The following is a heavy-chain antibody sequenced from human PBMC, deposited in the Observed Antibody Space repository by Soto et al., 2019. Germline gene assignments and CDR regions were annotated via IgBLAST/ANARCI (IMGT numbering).Heavy chain of an antibody. V-gene: IGHV3-30-3*01. CDR1: GFTFSSYA. J-gene: IGHJ3*02. D-gene: IGHD6-13*01. CDR2: ISYDGSNK. CDR3: ATSASSSWTYHDAFDI. Sequence: QVQLVESGGGVVQPGRSLRLSCAASGFTFSSYAMHWVRQAPGKGLEWVAVISYDGSNKYYADSVKGRFTISRDNSKNTLHLQMNSLRAEDTAVYYCATSASSSWTYHDAFDIWGQGTMVTVSS.